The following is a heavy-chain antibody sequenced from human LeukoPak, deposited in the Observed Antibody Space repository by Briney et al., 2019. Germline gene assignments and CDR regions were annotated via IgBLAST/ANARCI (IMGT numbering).Heavy chain of an antibody. D-gene: IGHD1-26*01. Sequence: PGRSLRLSCAASGFTFSSYAMHWVRQAPGEGLEWVAVISYDGSNKYYADSVKGRFTISRDNSKNTLYLQMNSLRAEDTAVYYCARDRNSGSYALVYWGQGTLVTVSS. CDR2: ISYDGSNK. CDR3: ARDRNSGSYALVY. CDR1: GFTFSSYA. V-gene: IGHV3-30-3*01. J-gene: IGHJ4*02.